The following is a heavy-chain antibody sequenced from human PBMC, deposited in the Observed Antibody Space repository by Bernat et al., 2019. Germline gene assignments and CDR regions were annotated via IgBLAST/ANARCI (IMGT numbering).Heavy chain of an antibody. D-gene: IGHD3-3*01. CDR1: GGSISSYY. Sequence: QVQLQESGPGLVKPSETLSLTCTVSGGSISSYYWSWIRQPPGKGLEWIGYIYYSWSTNYNPPLKSRVTISVDTSKNQFSLELSSVTAADTAVYYCARDSWSRYDFWSGYYSEGFDYWGQGTLVTVSS. CDR3: ARDSWSRYDFWSGYYSEGFDY. J-gene: IGHJ4*02. V-gene: IGHV4-59*01. CDR2: IYYSWST.